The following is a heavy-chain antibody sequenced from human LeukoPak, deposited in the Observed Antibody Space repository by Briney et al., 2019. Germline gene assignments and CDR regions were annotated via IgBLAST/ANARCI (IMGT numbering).Heavy chain of an antibody. Sequence: PGGSLRLSCAASGFTFSSYWMHWVRQAPGKGLVWVSRINTDGSSTSYADSVKGRFTISRDNAKNTLYLQMNSLRAEDTAVYHCARDIDFWSGKDAFDIWGQGTMVTVSS. D-gene: IGHD3-3*01. CDR2: INTDGSST. CDR3: ARDIDFWSGKDAFDI. V-gene: IGHV3-74*01. J-gene: IGHJ3*02. CDR1: GFTFSSYW.